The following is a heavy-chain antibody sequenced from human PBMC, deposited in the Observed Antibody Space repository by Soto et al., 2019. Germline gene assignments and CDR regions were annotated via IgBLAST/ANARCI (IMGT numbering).Heavy chain of an antibody. V-gene: IGHV1-18*01. J-gene: IGHJ4*02. CDR3: ARAPLVGASSGCYRPYQYDF. CDR1: GYTFTSYG. CDR2: ISAYNGNT. Sequence: ASVKVSCKASGYTFTSYGISWVRQVPGQGHEWMGWISAYNGNTNYAQTRQGRVTMTTDTSTSTAYMELRSLRSDDTSVYYCARAPLVGASSGCYRPYQYDFWRRRSPVAVSS. D-gene: IGHD3-22*01.